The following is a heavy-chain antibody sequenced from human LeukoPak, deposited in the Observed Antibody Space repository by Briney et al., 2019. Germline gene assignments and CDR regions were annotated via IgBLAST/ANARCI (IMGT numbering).Heavy chain of an antibody. Sequence: ASVKVSCKASGYTFTGYYMHWVRQAPGQGLEWMGRINPNSGGKNYAQKFQGRVTMTRDTSISTAYMELSRLRSDDTAVYYCARAWGSGSYYKALYYYYYMDVWGKGTTVTVSS. D-gene: IGHD3-10*01. J-gene: IGHJ6*03. CDR1: GYTFTGYY. CDR3: ARAWGSGSYYKALYYYYYMDV. CDR2: INPNSGGK. V-gene: IGHV1-2*06.